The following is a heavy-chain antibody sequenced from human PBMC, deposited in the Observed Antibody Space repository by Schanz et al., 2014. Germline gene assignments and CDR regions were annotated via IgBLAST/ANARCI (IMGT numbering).Heavy chain of an antibody. J-gene: IGHJ3*02. CDR1: GYTFTSDS. CDR2: INPSGGST. CDR3: ARGGGPEDVFDI. Sequence: QVQLVQSGAEVKKPGASVKVSCKASGYTFTSDSMHWVRQAPGQGLEWMGMINPSGGSTTYAQKSQGRVTMTRDTSTSTVYMELSSLRSEDTAVYYCARGGGPEDVFDIWGQGTILTVSS. V-gene: IGHV1-46*01. D-gene: IGHD5-12*01.